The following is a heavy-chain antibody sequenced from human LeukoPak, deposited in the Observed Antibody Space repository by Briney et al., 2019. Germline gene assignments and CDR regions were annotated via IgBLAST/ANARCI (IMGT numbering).Heavy chain of an antibody. CDR3: AKDDLTMIVGDY. V-gene: IGHV3-66*01. Sequence: GGSLRLSCAASGFTVSSNYMSWVRQAPRKGLEWVSVIYSGGSTYYTDSVKGRFTISRDNSKNTLYLQMNSLRAEDTAVYYCAKDDLTMIVGDYWGQGTLVTVSS. CDR1: GFTVSSNY. CDR2: IYSGGST. J-gene: IGHJ4*02. D-gene: IGHD3-22*01.